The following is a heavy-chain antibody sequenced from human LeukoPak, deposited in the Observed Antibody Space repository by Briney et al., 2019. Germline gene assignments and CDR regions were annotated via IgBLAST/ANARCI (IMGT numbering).Heavy chain of an antibody. V-gene: IGHV3-23*01. CDR3: AKDLEGEVVPAAMFPGGFDY. D-gene: IGHD2-2*01. CDR1: GFTFSSYA. J-gene: IGHJ4*02. CDR2: ISGSGGST. Sequence: PGGSLRLSCAASGFTFSSYAMSWVRQAPGKGLEWVSAISGSGGSTYYADSVKGRFTISRDNSKNTLYLQMNSLRAEDTAVYYCAKDLEGEVVPAAMFPGGFDYWGQGTLVTVSS.